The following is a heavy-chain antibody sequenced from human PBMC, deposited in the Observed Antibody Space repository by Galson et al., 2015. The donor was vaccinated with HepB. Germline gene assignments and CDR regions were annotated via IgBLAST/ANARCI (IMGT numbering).Heavy chain of an antibody. CDR3: ARDTRYCTNGVGHYYGMDV. J-gene: IGHJ6*04. V-gene: IGHV3-21*01. D-gene: IGHD2-8*01. Sequence: SLRLSCAASGFTFSSYSMNWVRQAPGNGLEWVSSISSSSSYIYYAASVKGRFTISRDNAKNSLYLQRKSLRADDTAVDYFARDTRYCTNGVGHYYGMDVWGKGTTVTVSS. CDR1: GFTFSSYS. CDR2: ISSSSSYI.